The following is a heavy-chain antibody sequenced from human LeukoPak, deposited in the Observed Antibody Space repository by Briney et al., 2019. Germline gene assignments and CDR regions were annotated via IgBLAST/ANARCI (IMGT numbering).Heavy chain of an antibody. V-gene: IGHV4-38-2*02. Sequence: PSETLSLTCTVSGYSISSGYYWGWIRQPPGKGLEWIGNIFHSGSTYYNPSLKSRVTISVDTSKNQFSLNLTSVTAADTAVYYCARRIMGSGNHRGSFDYWGQGTLVTVSS. CDR3: ARRIMGSGNHRGSFDY. CDR1: GYSISSGYY. J-gene: IGHJ4*02. CDR2: IFHSGST. D-gene: IGHD2-15*01.